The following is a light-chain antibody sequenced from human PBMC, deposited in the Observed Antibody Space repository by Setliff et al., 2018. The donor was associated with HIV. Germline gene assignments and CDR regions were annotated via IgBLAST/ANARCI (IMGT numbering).Light chain of an antibody. Sequence: QSVLTRPPSASGTPGQRVTISCSGSRSNIGRNSVTWYQQFPGAAPKLLIYSNIQQPSGVPDRFSGSKSGSSASLAISGLQSEDEADYYCAAWDDTVNGYVFGTGTKVTVL. J-gene: IGLJ1*01. V-gene: IGLV1-44*01. CDR1: RSNIGRNS. CDR2: SNI. CDR3: AAWDDTVNGYV.